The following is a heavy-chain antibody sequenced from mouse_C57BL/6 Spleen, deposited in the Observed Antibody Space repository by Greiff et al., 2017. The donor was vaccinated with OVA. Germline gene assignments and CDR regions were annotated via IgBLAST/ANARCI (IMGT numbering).Heavy chain of an antibody. Sequence: VQLQESGAELMKPGASVKLSCKATGYTFTGYWIEWVKQRPGHGLEWIGEILPGSGSTTYNEKFKGKATLTADTSSNTAYMQLSSLTTEDSAIYYCARSPYYSNYEYAMDCWGQGTSVTVSS. CDR1: GYTFTGYW. CDR3: ARSPYYSNYEYAMDC. CDR2: ILPGSGST. D-gene: IGHD2-5*01. J-gene: IGHJ4*01. V-gene: IGHV1-9*01.